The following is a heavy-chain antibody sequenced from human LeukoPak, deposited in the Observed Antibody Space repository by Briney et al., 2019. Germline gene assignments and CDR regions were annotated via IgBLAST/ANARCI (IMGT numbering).Heavy chain of an antibody. D-gene: IGHD6-19*01. CDR2: IYYSGST. Sequence: PSGTLSLTCTVSGGSISSYYWSWIRQPPGKGLEWIGYIYYSGSTNYNPSLKSRVTISVDTSKNQFSLKLSSVTAADTAVYYRAGGRSSGWQWSETPYYMDVWGKGTTVTISS. J-gene: IGHJ6*03. V-gene: IGHV4-59*01. CDR3: AGGRSSGWQWSETPYYMDV. CDR1: GGSISSYY.